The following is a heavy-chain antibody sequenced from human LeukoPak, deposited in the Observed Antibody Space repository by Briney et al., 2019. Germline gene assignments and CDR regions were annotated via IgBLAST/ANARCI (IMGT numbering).Heavy chain of an antibody. D-gene: IGHD4-23*01. J-gene: IGHJ4*02. CDR3: ASSPYDGGNTHFDY. Sequence: PGGSLRLSCAASGFTLSRYWMSWVRQAPGKGLEWVANIKQDGSEKYYVDSVKGRFTISRDNAKNSLYLQMNSLRVENTAVYYCASSPYDGGNTHFDYWGQGTLVTVSS. CDR1: GFTLSRYW. CDR2: IKQDGSEK. V-gene: IGHV3-7*01.